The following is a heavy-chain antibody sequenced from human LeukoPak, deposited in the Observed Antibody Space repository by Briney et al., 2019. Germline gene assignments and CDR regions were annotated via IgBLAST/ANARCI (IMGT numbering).Heavy chain of an antibody. V-gene: IGHV3-66*01. CDR3: ARSFYDILMGYYKYFDN. CDR1: GLSVTSNY. Sequence: PRGSLTPSSVASGLSVTSNYMSWVRQAPGQGLEWVSVIYRDGSSYYAESVKGRFTISRDNSKNTLYIQMNSLRAEDTAVYYCARSFYDILMGYYKYFDNSGPGTLVTVSS. CDR2: IYRDGSS. J-gene: IGHJ4*03. D-gene: IGHD3-9*01.